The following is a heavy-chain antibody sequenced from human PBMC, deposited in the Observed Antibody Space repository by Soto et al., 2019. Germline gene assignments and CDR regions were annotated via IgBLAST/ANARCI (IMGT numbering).Heavy chain of an antibody. D-gene: IGHD2-2*01. J-gene: IGHJ4*02. Sequence: GGSLRLSCAASGFTFTSYAMHWVRQASGKGLEWVAVISHDGTTQYYADSVKGRFTISRDNPKNTLYLQMNSLRTDDTAVYYWAKDQEETSMFMPYWGQGTLVTVSS. CDR1: GFTFTSYA. CDR2: ISHDGTTQ. CDR3: AKDQEETSMFMPY. V-gene: IGHV3-30*04.